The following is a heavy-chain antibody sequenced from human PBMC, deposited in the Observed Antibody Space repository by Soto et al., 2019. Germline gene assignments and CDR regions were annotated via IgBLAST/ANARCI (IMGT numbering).Heavy chain of an antibody. D-gene: IGHD2-21*02. CDR1: GYTFTSYG. CDR3: ARVGYCGGDCYSYNWFDP. Sequence: ASVKVSGKASGYTFTSYGISWVRQAPGQGLEWMGWISAYNGNTNYAQKLQGRVTMTTDTSTSTAYMELRSLRSDDTAVYYCARVGYCGGDCYSYNWFDPWGQGTLVTVSS. V-gene: IGHV1-18*04. J-gene: IGHJ5*02. CDR2: ISAYNGNT.